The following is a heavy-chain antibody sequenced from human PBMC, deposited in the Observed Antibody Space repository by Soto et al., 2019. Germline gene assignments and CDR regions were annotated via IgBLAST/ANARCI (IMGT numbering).Heavy chain of an antibody. CDR2: IIPMFGTA. CDR3: ARGVVVVSASQLGWFDP. V-gene: IGHV1-69*01. J-gene: IGHJ5*02. D-gene: IGHD2-15*01. Sequence: QVQLVQSGAEVKKPGSSVKVSCKASGGTFSRDAISWVRQAPGQGLEWMGGIIPMFGTAKYVQKFQGRLTITADESTTTAYMELRSLRSDDTAVYYWARGVVVVSASQLGWFDPWGQGTLVTVSS. CDR1: GGTFSRDA.